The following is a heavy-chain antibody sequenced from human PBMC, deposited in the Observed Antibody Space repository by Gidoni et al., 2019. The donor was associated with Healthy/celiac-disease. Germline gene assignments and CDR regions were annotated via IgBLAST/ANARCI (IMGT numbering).Heavy chain of an antibody. Sequence: EVQLLESGGGLVQPGGSLRLSCAASGFTFSSYAMSWVRKAPGQGLEWVSAIRGSGGRTYYADAGKGRLNISRDNSKNTLYLQMNSLRAEDTAVYYCAKGRSGYKNYYYYGMDVWGQGTTVTVSS. J-gene: IGHJ6*02. CDR3: AKGRSGYKNYYYYGMDV. V-gene: IGHV3-23*01. D-gene: IGHD3-3*01. CDR1: GFTFSSYA. CDR2: IRGSGGRT.